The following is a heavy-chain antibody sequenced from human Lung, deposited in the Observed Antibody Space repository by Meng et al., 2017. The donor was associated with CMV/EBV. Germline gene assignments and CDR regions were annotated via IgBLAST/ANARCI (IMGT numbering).Heavy chain of an antibody. V-gene: IGHV3-30*18. CDR2: MSYDGSKT. D-gene: IGHD2-2*01. J-gene: IGHJ4*02. CDR1: GFAFSSYG. Sequence: GGSLRLXCAASGFAFSSYGMHWVRQAPGKGLEWVALMSYDGSKTFYADFVKGRFTISRDNSRNTLYLQMSGLRTDDTAVYYCAKPRSGFVVVPAAIDSWGQGXLVTVSS. CDR3: AKPRSGFVVVPAAIDS.